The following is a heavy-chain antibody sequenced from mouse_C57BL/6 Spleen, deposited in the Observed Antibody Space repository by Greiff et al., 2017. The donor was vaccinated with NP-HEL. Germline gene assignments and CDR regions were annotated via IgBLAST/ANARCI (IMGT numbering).Heavy chain of an antibody. V-gene: IGHV1-50*01. CDR1: GYTFTSYW. J-gene: IGHJ4*01. CDR3: ARPSSGSHAMDY. D-gene: IGHD3-2*02. Sequence: QVQLQQPGAELVKPGASVKLSCKASGYTFTSYWMQWVKQRPGQGLEWIGEIDPSDSYTNYNQKFKGKATLTVDTSSSTAYMQLSSLTSEDSAVYYCARPSSGSHAMDYWGQGTSVTVSS. CDR2: IDPSDSYT.